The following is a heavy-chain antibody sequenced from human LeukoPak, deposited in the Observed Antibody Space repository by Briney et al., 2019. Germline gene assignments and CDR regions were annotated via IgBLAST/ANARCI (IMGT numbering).Heavy chain of an antibody. Sequence: GGSLRLSXAASGFTFTSYAMSWVPQAPGKGLEWLSAISGSGGSTYYADSVKGRFTISRDNSKNTLYLQMNSLRAEDTAVYYCAKDPTYYDILTGYFSPIFDYWGQGTLVTVYS. J-gene: IGHJ4*02. CDR3: AKDPTYYDILTGYFSPIFDY. D-gene: IGHD3-9*01. CDR1: GFTFTSYA. V-gene: IGHV3-23*01. CDR2: ISGSGGST.